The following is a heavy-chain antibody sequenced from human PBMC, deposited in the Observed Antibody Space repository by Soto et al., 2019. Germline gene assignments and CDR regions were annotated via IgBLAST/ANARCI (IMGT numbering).Heavy chain of an antibody. J-gene: IGHJ4*02. V-gene: IGHV3-74*01. D-gene: IGHD1-26*01. CDR3: GSVFEY. Sequence: GGSLRLSCAASGCNFTNSWIHWVRQAPGKGLEWVARVDGEGSGTSYADSVKGRFTISRDNAKNTLSLQMNSLRAEDTAVYYCGSVFEYWGRGTMVTVSS. CDR2: VDGEGSGT. CDR1: GCNFTNSW.